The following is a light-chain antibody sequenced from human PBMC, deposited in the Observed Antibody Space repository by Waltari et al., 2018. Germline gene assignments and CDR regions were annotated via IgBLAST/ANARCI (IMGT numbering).Light chain of an antibody. CDR1: SSHIGSNF. CDR3: AAWDDSLSTWV. V-gene: IGLV1-47*01. Sequence: QSVLTQPPSASGTPGQRVAISCSGSSSHIGSNFVYWYQQLPGTAPAPLIYRNNQRPSGVPVRISGSKSGTSASLAVSGLRSEDEADFYCAAWDDSLSTWVFGGGTKLTVL. CDR2: RNN. J-gene: IGLJ3*02.